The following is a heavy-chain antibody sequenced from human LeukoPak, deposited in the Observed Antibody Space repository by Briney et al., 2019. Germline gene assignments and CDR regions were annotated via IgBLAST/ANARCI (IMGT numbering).Heavy chain of an antibody. D-gene: IGHD5-18*01. CDR2: IKQDGSEK. J-gene: IGHJ4*02. CDR3: ARDSRLWVL. CDR1: GFTFSSYA. V-gene: IGHV3-7*01. Sequence: PGGSLRLSCAASGFTFSSYAMSWVRQAPGKGLEWVANIKQDGSEKYYVDSVKGRFTISRDNAKNSLYLQMNSLRAEDTAVYYCARDSRLWVLWGQGTLVTVSS.